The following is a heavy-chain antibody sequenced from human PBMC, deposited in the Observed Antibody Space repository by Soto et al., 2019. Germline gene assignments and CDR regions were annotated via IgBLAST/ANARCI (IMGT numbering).Heavy chain of an antibody. CDR2: ISGSGGST. Sequence: EVQLLESGGGLVQPGGSLRLSCAASGFTFSSYAMSWVRQAPGKGLEWVSAISGSGGSTYYADSVKGRFTISRDNSKNTLYLQMNSLRAEDTAVYYCAKVEYYDFWSGHYYYYGMDVWGQGTTVTVSS. V-gene: IGHV3-23*01. D-gene: IGHD3-3*01. CDR3: AKVEYYDFWSGHYYYYGMDV. J-gene: IGHJ6*02. CDR1: GFTFSSYA.